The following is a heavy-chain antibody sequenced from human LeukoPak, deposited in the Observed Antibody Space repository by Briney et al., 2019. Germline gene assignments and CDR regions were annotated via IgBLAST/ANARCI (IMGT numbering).Heavy chain of an antibody. CDR1: GGTFSSYA. D-gene: IGHD3-10*01. J-gene: IGHJ5*02. CDR3: ARGLLWFGESNNWFDP. CDR2: IIPILGIA. Sequence: SVTVSCKASGGTFSSYAISWVRQAPGQGLEGMGRIIPILGIANYVQKFQGRVTITADKPMSTAYMELSSLRSEDTAVYYCARGLLWFGESNNWFDPWGQGTLVTVSS. V-gene: IGHV1-69*04.